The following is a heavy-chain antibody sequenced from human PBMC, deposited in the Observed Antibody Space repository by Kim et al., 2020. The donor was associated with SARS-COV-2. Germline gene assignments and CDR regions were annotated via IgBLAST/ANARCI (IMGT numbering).Heavy chain of an antibody. CDR3: ARGRAQYSGSYVDY. V-gene: IGHV4-34*01. Sequence: NPSLESRVTISVDTSKSQFSLKLSSVTAADTAVYYCARGRAQYSGSYVDYWGQGTLVTVSS. D-gene: IGHD1-26*01. J-gene: IGHJ4*02.